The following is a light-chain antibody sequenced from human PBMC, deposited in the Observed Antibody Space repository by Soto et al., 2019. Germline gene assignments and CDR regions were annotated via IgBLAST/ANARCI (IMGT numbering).Light chain of an antibody. CDR3: CSYTRSSNIRV. J-gene: IGLJ3*02. V-gene: IGLV2-14*03. CDR1: SSDVGGYNY. Sequence: QSALTQPASVSGSPGQSITISCTGTSSDVGGYNYVSWYQQHPGKVPKLMINNFSNRPSGVSNRFSGSKSGNTASLTISGLQAEDEADYYCCSYTRSSNIRVFGGGTKLTVL. CDR2: NFS.